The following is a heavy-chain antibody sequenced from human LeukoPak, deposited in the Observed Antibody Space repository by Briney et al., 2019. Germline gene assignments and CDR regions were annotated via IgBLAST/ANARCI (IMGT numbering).Heavy chain of an antibody. D-gene: IGHD2-15*01. J-gene: IGHJ4*02. CDR3: AKDGGWYYGLRY. CDR1: GFTFSSYG. Sequence: PGGSLRLSCAASGFTFSSYGMHWVRQAPGKGLEWVAFIRYDGSNKYYADSVKGRFTISRDNSKNTLYLQMDSLRAKDTAVYYCAKDGGWYYGLRYWGQGTLVTVSS. CDR2: IRYDGSNK. V-gene: IGHV3-30*02.